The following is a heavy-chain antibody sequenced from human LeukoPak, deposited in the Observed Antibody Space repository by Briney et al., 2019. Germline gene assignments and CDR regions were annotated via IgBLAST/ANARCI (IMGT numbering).Heavy chain of an antibody. D-gene: IGHD3-22*01. V-gene: IGHV4-59*01. CDR3: ARDGYYDNSELAFDI. J-gene: IGHJ3*02. CDR2: IYYSGST. CDR1: GGSISSYY. Sequence: SETLSLTCTVSGGSISSYYWSWIRQPPGKGLEWIGYIYYSGSTNYNPSLKSRVTISVDTSKNQFSLKLSSVTAADTAVYYRARDGYYDNSELAFDIWGQGTMVTVSS.